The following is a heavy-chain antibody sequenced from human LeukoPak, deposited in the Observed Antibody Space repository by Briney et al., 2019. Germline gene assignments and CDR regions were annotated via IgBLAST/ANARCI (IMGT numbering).Heavy chain of an antibody. D-gene: IGHD3-10*01. V-gene: IGHV4-59*01. CDR2: IYYSGST. CDR1: GGSISSYY. J-gene: IGHJ4*02. Sequence: SETLSLTCTVSGGSISSYYWSWIRQPPGKGLEWIGYIYYSGSTNYNPSLKSRVTISVDTSKNQFSLKLSSVTAADTAVYYCARDSYYGSGSCGFDYWGQGTLVTVSS. CDR3: ARDSYYGSGSCGFDY.